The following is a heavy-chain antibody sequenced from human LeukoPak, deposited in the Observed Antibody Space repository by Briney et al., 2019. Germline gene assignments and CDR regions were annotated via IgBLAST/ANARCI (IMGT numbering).Heavy chain of an antibody. CDR1: GGTFSSYA. D-gene: IGHD3-22*01. CDR2: IIPIFGTA. V-gene: IGHV1-69*06. Sequence: SVTVSCKASGGTFSSYAINWVRQAPGQGLEWMGGIIPIFGTANFAQKFQGRVTITADKSTSTAYMELSSLRPEDTAVYYCARVSPTNYDSTGFYLYYFDYWGQGTLVTVSS. CDR3: ARVSPTNYDSTGFYLYYFDY. J-gene: IGHJ4*02.